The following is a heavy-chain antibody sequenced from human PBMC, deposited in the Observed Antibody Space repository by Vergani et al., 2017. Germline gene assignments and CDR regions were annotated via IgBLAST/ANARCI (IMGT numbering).Heavy chain of an antibody. CDR2: TYYRSKWYN. CDR1: GDSVSSNSAA. CDR3: SRGVIVGPAAIKYVYYYMDG. J-gene: IGHJ6*03. Sequence: QVQLQQSGPGLVKPSQTLSLTCAISGDSVSSNSAAWNWIRQSPSRGLEWLGRTYYRSKWYNDYAVSVKSRITINPDTSKNQFSLQLNSVTPEDTAVYYCSRGVIVGPAAIKYVYYYMDGWDKGTTVTVSS. D-gene: IGHD2-2*01. V-gene: IGHV6-1*01.